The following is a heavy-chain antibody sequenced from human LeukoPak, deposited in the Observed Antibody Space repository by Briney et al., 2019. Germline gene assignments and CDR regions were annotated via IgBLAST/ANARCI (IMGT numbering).Heavy chain of an antibody. CDR3: ARTYYYGSGSYPYYFDY. D-gene: IGHD3-10*01. V-gene: IGHV4-61*02. J-gene: IGHJ4*02. CDR1: GGSISSGSYY. CDR2: IYTSGST. Sequence: SGTLSLTCAVSGGSISSGSYYWSWIRQPAGKGLEWIGRIYTSGSTNYNPSLKSRVTISVDTSKNQFSLKLSSVTAADTAVYYCARTYYYGSGSYPYYFDYWGQGTLVTVSS.